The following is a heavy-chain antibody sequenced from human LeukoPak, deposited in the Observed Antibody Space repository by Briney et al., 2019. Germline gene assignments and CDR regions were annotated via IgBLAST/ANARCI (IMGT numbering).Heavy chain of an antibody. CDR2: ISYDGSNK. D-gene: IGHD4-17*01. J-gene: IGHJ5*02. Sequence: GGSLRLSCAASGFTFSSYGMHWVRQAPGKGLEWVAVISYDGSNKYYADSVKGRFTTSRDNSKNTLYLQMNSLRAEDTAVYYCAKDDYGDLWGQGTLVTVSS. CDR3: AKDDYGDL. V-gene: IGHV3-30*18. CDR1: GFTFSSYG.